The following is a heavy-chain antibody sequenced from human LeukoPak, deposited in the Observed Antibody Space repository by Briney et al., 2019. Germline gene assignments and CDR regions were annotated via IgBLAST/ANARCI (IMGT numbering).Heavy chain of an antibody. CDR3: ARDGETLNSGSYYPPYYGMDV. D-gene: IGHD1-26*01. CDR2: IIPIFGTA. J-gene: IGHJ6*02. V-gene: IGHV1-69*13. CDR1: GGTFISYA. Sequence: ASVKVSCKASGGTFISYAISWVRQAPGQGLEWMGGIIPIFGTANYAQKFQGRVTITADESTSTAYMELSSLRSEDTAVYYCARDGETLNSGSYYPPYYGMDVWGQGTTVTVSS.